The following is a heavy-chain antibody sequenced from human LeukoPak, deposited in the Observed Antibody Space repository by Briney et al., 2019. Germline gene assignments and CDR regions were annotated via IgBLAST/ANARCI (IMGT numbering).Heavy chain of an antibody. D-gene: IGHD2-2*01. Sequence: GGSLRLSCAASKFTFSSYGMNWVRQAPGKGLEWVSHISSDGDTLYYTDSVKGRFTISRNNARNSLYLQMNSLRAEDTAVYYCARSPAALDYWGQGALVTVSS. CDR2: ISSDGDTL. CDR1: KFTFSSYG. V-gene: IGHV3-48*01. CDR3: ARSPAALDY. J-gene: IGHJ4*02.